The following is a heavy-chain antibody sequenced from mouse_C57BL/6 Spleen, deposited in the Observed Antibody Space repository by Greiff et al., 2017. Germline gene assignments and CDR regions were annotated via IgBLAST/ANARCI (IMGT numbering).Heavy chain of an antibody. J-gene: IGHJ4*01. CDR3: ARRRSYDGESYAMDY. CDR2: ILPGSGST. D-gene: IGHD2-12*01. CDR1: GYTFTGYW. Sequence: QVQLKQSGAELMKPGASVKLSCKATGYTFTGYWIEWVKQRPGHGLEWIGEILPGSGSTNYNEKFKGKATVTADTSSNTAYMQLSSLTTEDSAIYYCARRRSYDGESYAMDYWGQGTSVTVSS. V-gene: IGHV1-9*01.